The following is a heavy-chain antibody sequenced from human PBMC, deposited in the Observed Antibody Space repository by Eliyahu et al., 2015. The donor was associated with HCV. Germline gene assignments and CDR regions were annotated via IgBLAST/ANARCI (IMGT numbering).Heavy chain of an antibody. CDR1: GFTFNNAW. V-gene: IGHV3-15*01. Sequence: EVQLVESGGGLVXPGGSLRLSCAASGFTFNNAWMXWVRQAPGKGLEWIGRIKSKTDGGTTYYAAPVKGRFTISRDDSKNTVYLQMNSLKTEDTAVYFCTAAVHDPFFDCWGQGNLVTVSS. CDR3: TAAVHDPFFDC. J-gene: IGHJ4*02. D-gene: IGHD1-1*01. CDR2: IKSKTDGGTT.